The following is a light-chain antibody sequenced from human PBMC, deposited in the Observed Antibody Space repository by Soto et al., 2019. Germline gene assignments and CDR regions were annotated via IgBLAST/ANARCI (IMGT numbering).Light chain of an antibody. V-gene: IGLV3-1*01. CDR1: KLGDKY. CDR3: QAWDSSTGVV. J-gene: IGLJ2*01. Sequence: SYELTQPPSVSVSPGQTASITCSGDKLGDKYACWYQQKPRQSPVLVIYQDSKRPSGIPERFSGSNSGNTATLTISGTQAMDEADYYCQAWDSSTGVVFGGGTKVTVL. CDR2: QDS.